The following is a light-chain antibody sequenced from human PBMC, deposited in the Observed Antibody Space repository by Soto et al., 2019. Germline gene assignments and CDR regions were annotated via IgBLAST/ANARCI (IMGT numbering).Light chain of an antibody. CDR2: ELS. CDR1: SSDVGGYNY. J-gene: IGLJ3*02. Sequence: QSVLIQPASVSGSPGQSITISCTGTSSDVGGYNYVSWYQQHPGKAPKLMIYELSNRPSGVSYRFSGSKSANTAFLTISGLQAEDEAVYYCSSYSSTSTVLFGGGTKLTVL. CDR3: SSYSSTSTVL. V-gene: IGLV2-14*03.